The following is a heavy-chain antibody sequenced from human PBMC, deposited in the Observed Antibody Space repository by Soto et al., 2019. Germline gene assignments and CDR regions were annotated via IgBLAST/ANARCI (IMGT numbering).Heavy chain of an antibody. J-gene: IGHJ4*02. CDR1: GFTFSDYY. CDR2: ISSSGSTI. CDR3: ASPFVDFWSGPTPTDY. V-gene: IGHV3-11*01. D-gene: IGHD3-3*01. Sequence: QVQLVESGGGLVKPGGSLRLSCAASGFTFSDYYMSWILQAPGKGLEWVSYISSSGSTIYYSDSAKGRFTISRDNAKNSLYLQMNSLRAEDTAVYYCASPFVDFWSGPTPTDYWGQGTLVTVSS.